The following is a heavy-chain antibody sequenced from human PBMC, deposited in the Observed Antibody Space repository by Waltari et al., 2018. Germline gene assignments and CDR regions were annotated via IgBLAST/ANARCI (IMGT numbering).Heavy chain of an antibody. CDR2: IYHSGST. J-gene: IGHJ4*02. CDR1: GGSISSSNW. CDR3: ARVGKVAGTFDY. V-gene: IGHV4-4*02. D-gene: IGHD6-19*01. Sequence: QVQLQESGPGLVKPSGTLSLTCAVSGGSISSSNWWSWVRQPPGKGLEWIGEIYHSGSTNYNPALKSRGTIAVDKSKNQFSLKLSAVTAADTAVYYCARVGKVAGTFDYWGQGTLVTVSS.